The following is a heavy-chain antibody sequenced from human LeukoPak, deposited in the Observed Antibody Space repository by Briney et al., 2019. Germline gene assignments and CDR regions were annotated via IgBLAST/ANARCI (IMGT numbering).Heavy chain of an antibody. V-gene: IGHV4-59*11. D-gene: IGHD4-11*01. CDR1: GGSISSHY. CDR3: ARETRYSKVLGWFDP. CDR2: IYYSGST. J-gene: IGHJ5*02. Sequence: PSETLSLTCTVSGGSISSHYWSWIRQPPGKGLEWIGYIYYSGSTNYNPSLKSRVTISVDTSKNQCSLKLSSVTAADTAVYYCARETRYSKVLGWFDPWGQGTLVTVSS.